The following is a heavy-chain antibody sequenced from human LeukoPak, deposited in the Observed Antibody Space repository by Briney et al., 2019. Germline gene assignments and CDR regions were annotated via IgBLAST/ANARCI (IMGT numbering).Heavy chain of an antibody. D-gene: IGHD5-12*01. CDR1: GYAFTSYY. Sequence: ASVKVSCKASGYAFTSYYMHWVRQAPGQGLEWMGIINPSGGSTSYAQKFQGRVTMTRDTSTSTVYMELSSLRSEDTAVFYCARALGYSGYHPIDYWAREPWSSSPQ. J-gene: IGHJ4*02. CDR3: ARALGYSGYHPIDY. V-gene: IGHV1-46*01. CDR2: INPSGGST.